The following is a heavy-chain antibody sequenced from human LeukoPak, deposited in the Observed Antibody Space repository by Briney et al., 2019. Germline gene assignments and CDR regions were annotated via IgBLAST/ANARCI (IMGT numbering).Heavy chain of an antibody. Sequence: GESLKISCRVSGYAFASYWIGWVRQVPGKGLEWMGIIYPADSETKSSPSFQGQVTFSADKSINTAYLQWTSLKASDTAMYYCARGPTDYDILTGYYTTYFDYWGQGTLVTVSS. CDR2: IYPADSET. V-gene: IGHV5-51*01. D-gene: IGHD3-9*01. J-gene: IGHJ4*02. CDR1: GYAFASYW. CDR3: ARGPTDYDILTGYYTTYFDY.